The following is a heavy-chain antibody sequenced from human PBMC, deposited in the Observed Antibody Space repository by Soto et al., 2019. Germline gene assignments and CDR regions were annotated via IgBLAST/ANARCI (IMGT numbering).Heavy chain of an antibody. J-gene: IGHJ4*02. CDR2: IYWDDDK. Sequence: SGPTLVNPTQTLTLTCTFSGFSLSTTGMCVSWIRQPPGKALEWLALIYWDDDKRYSPSLKSRLTITKDTSKNQVVLTMTNMDPVDTATYYCAHYSSTSSFDYWGQGTLVTVSS. V-gene: IGHV2-5*08. CDR3: AHYSSTSSFDY. CDR1: GFSLSTTGMC. D-gene: IGHD6-13*01.